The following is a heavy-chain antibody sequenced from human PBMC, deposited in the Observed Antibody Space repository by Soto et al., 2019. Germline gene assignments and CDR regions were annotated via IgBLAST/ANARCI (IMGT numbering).Heavy chain of an antibody. J-gene: IGHJ6*02. CDR2: ISSIGST. Sequence: SETLSLTCTVSGGSISSGDYFWSWIRQSPGKGLEWIGYISSIGSTYYNPSLKSRVSVSRDTAKNQFSLKLSSVTTTDTAVYYCARGLVIRPYYYHGMDVWGQGTTVTVSS. D-gene: IGHD3-9*01. CDR1: GGSISSGDYF. CDR3: ARGLVIRPYYYHGMDV. V-gene: IGHV4-30-4*01.